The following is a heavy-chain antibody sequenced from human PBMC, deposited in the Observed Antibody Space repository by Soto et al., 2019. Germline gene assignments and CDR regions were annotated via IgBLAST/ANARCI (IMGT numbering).Heavy chain of an antibody. CDR1: GFTFSSYW. D-gene: IGHD5-12*01. CDR3: ARDVGYDYVN. J-gene: IGHJ4*02. V-gene: IGHV3-7*01. CDR2: IKQDGSEK. Sequence: EVEVLESGGGLVQPGGSLRLSCAASGFTFSSYWMSWVRQAPGKGLEWVATIKQDGSEKYYVDSVKGRFTISRDNAENSLYLQMNSLSAEDTAVYFCARDVGYDYVNWGQGTLVTVSS.